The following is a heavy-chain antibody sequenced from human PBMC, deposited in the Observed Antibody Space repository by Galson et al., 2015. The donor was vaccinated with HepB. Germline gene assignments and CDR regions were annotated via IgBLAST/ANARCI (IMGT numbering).Heavy chain of an antibody. D-gene: IGHD3-3*01. J-gene: IGHJ6*02. CDR3: ARDPTYYDFWSGFVGGMDV. Sequence: SLRLSCAASGFTFSSYAMHWVRQAPGKGLEWVAVISYDGSNKYYADSVKGRFTISRDNSKNTLYLQMNSLRAEDTAVYYCARDPTYYDFWSGFVGGMDVWGQGTTVTVSS. V-gene: IGHV3-30-3*01. CDR1: GFTFSSYA. CDR2: ISYDGSNK.